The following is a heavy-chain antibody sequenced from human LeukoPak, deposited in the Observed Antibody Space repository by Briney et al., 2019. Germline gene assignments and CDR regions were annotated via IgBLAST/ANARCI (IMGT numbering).Heavy chain of an antibody. Sequence: ASETLSLTCTVSGSGYSISGGYYWGWIRQPPGKGLEWIGSIYHSGSTYYNPSLKSRVTISVDTSKNQFSLKLSSVTAADTAVYYCARASYNWNDERWWFDPWGQGTLVTVSS. CDR2: IYHSGST. V-gene: IGHV4-38-2*02. J-gene: IGHJ5*02. CDR1: GSGYSISGGYY. D-gene: IGHD1-1*01. CDR3: ARASYNWNDERWWFDP.